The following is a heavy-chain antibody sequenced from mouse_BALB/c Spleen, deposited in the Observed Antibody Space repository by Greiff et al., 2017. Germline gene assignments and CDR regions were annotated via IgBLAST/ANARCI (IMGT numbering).Heavy chain of an antibody. CDR3: ARDMDYYGY. V-gene: IGHV7-3*02. CDR1: GFTFTDYY. Sequence: EVKLVESGGGLVQPGGSLRLSCATSGFTFTDYYMSWVRQPPGKALEWLGFIRNKANGYTTEYSASVKGRFTISRDNSQSILYLQMITLRAEDSATYYCARDMDYYGYWGQGTLVTVSA. J-gene: IGHJ3*01. CDR2: IRNKANGYTT. D-gene: IGHD1-1*01.